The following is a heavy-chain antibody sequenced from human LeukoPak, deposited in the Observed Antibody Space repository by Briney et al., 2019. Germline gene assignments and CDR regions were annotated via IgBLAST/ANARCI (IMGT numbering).Heavy chain of an antibody. CDR2: ISSSSSYI. J-gene: IGHJ4*02. D-gene: IGHD1-26*01. V-gene: IGHV3-21*01. CDR3: ARDSGPVVGPYYFDY. CDR1: GFTFSSYS. Sequence: KSGGSLRLSCAASGFTFSSYSMNWVRQAPGKGLEWVSSISSSSSYIYYADSVKGRFTISRDNAKNSLYLQMTSLSAEDTAVYYCARDSGPVVGPYYFDYWGQGTLVTVSS.